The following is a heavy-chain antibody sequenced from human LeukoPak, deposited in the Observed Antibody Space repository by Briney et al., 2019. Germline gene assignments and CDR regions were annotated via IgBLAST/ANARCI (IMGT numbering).Heavy chain of an antibody. CDR2: INHSGST. CDR1: GGSIDTYY. V-gene: IGHV4-34*01. Sequence: SETLSLTCTVSGGSIDTYYWSWIRQPPGKGLEWIGEINHSGSTNYNPSLKSRVTISVDTSKNQFSLKLSSVTAADTAVYYCASIGYSSSWSQRKSNYWGQGTLVTVSS. D-gene: IGHD6-13*01. J-gene: IGHJ4*02. CDR3: ASIGYSSSWSQRKSNY.